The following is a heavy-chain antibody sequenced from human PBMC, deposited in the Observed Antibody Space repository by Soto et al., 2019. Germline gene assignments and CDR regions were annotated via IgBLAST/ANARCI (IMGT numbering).Heavy chain of an antibody. CDR3: AKNRLSPDYDFWSGYSILDP. CDR2: ISGSGGST. V-gene: IGHV3-23*01. D-gene: IGHD3-3*01. Sequence: EVQLLESGGGLVQPGGSLRLSCAASGFTFSSYAMSWVRQAPGKGLEWVSAISGSGGSTYYADSVKGRFTISRDNSKNTLYLQMNSVRAEDTAVYYCAKNRLSPDYDFWSGYSILDPWGQGTLVTVSS. CDR1: GFTFSSYA. J-gene: IGHJ5*02.